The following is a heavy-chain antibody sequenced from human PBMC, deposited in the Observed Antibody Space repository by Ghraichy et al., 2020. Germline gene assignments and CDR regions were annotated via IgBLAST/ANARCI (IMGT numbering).Heavy chain of an antibody. CDR2: IYYSGST. V-gene: IGHV4-39*01. Sequence: TLSLTCTVSGGSISSSSYYWGWIRQPPGKGLEWIGSIYYSGSTYYNPSLKNRVTISVDTSKNQFSLKLSSVTAADTAVYYCARHRGSSWYVSGLSYYYMDVWGKGTTVTVSS. CDR1: GGSISSSSYY. CDR3: ARHRGSSWYVSGLSYYYMDV. D-gene: IGHD6-13*01. J-gene: IGHJ6*03.